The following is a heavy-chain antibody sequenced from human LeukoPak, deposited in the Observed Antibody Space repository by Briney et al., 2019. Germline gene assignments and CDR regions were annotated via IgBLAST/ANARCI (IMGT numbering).Heavy chain of an antibody. CDR1: GFTFSSYA. V-gene: IGHV3-23*01. J-gene: IGHJ4*02. D-gene: IGHD3-22*01. Sequence: GGSLRLSCAASGFTFSSYAMSWVRQAPGKGLEWVSAISGSGGSTYYADSVKGRFTISRDNSKNTLYLQVNSLRAEDTAVYYCASNPTSYDSSGSLDYWGQGTLVTVSS. CDR2: ISGSGGST. CDR3: ASNPTSYDSSGSLDY.